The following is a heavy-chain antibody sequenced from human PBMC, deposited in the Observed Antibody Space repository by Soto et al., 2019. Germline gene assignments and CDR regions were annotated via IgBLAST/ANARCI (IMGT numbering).Heavy chain of an antibody. Sequence: EVQLVESGGGLVQPGGSLKLSCAASGFTFSGSAMHWVRQASGKGLEWVGRIRSKANSYATAYAASVKGRFTISRDDSKNTAYLQMNSLKTEDTAVYYCTRNGPYYDGAGSLDVWGQGTTVTVSS. CDR2: IRSKANSYAT. D-gene: IGHD3-10*01. V-gene: IGHV3-73*02. CDR1: GFTFSGSA. CDR3: TRNGPYYDGAGSLDV. J-gene: IGHJ6*02.